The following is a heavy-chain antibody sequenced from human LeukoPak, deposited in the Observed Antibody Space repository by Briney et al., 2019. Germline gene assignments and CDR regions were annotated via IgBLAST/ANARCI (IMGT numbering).Heavy chain of an antibody. J-gene: IGHJ5*01. D-gene: IGHD3-10*01. CDR3: ATDGQDGGSGSYWCDS. CDR2: VYYSGSA. Sequence: SETLSLTCTVSGGSLTNYYWSWIRQPLGKGLEWMGTVYYSGSANYNPSLKSRLTLSADASKNHFSLRLTSVTADDTAIYYCATDGQDGGSGSYWCDSWGQGTLVTVSS. V-gene: IGHV4-59*01. CDR1: GGSLTNYY.